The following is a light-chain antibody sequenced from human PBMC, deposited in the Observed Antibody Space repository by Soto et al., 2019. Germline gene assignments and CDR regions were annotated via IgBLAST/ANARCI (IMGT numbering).Light chain of an antibody. J-gene: IGLJ3*02. Sequence: QSALTQPPSASGSPGQSVTISCTGTSSDVGGYNYVSWYQQHPGKAPKLMIYEVSKRPSGVPDRVSGSKSGNTASLTVSGLQAEDEADYYCNSYAGSNNGVFGGGTKLAVL. V-gene: IGLV2-8*01. CDR3: NSYAGSNNGV. CDR2: EVS. CDR1: SSDVGGYNY.